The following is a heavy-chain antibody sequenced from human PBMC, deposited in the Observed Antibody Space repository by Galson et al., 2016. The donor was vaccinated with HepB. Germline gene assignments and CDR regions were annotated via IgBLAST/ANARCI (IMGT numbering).Heavy chain of an antibody. V-gene: IGHV3-30-3*01. CDR1: GFTFSSYA. D-gene: IGHD6-13*01. CDR3: ARDPIGFYSSPYPLYFDY. CDR2: ISYDGSNK. Sequence: SLRLSCAASGFTFSSYAMHWVRQAPGKGLEWVAVISYDGSNKYYADSVKGRFTISRDNSKNTLYLQMNSLRAEDTAVYYCARDPIGFYSSPYPLYFDYWGQGTLVTVSS. J-gene: IGHJ4*02.